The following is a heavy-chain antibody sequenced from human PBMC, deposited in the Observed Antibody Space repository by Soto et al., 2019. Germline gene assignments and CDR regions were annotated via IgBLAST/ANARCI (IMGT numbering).Heavy chain of an antibody. CDR3: AGEKLGYCSGGSCYPVRYGMDV. CDR1: GGTFSSYA. Sequence: GASVKVSCKASGGTFSSYAISWVRQAPGQGLEWMGGIIPIFGTANYAQKFQGRVTITADESTSTAYMELSSLRPEDTAVYYCAGEKLGYCSGGSCYPVRYGMDVWGQGTTVTVSS. CDR2: IIPIFGTA. J-gene: IGHJ6*02. V-gene: IGHV1-69*13. D-gene: IGHD2-15*01.